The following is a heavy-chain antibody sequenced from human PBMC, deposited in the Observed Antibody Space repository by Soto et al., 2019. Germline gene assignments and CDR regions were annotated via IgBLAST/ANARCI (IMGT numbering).Heavy chain of an antibody. CDR3: ASRGGMVRGNYYGMDV. Sequence: EVQLVQSGGGLVQPGGSLRLSCVASGFTFSSYSMNWVRQVPGKGLEWISYISSSSTTIYYADSVKGRFTISRDNAENSLQLQMNSLRVDDTAVYYCASRGGMVRGNYYGMDVW. CDR1: GFTFSSYS. V-gene: IGHV3-48*01. D-gene: IGHD3-10*01. J-gene: IGHJ6*01. CDR2: ISSSSTTI.